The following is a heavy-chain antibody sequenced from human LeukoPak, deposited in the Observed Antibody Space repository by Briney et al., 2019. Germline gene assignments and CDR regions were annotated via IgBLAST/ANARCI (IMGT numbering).Heavy chain of an antibody. Sequence: SETLSLTCTVSGGSIGSGYYWAWIRQPPGKGLEWIGSIHYGGTTHYNPSLQSRVTISVDRSKNQFSLKLSSVTAADTAVYYCARSTGYSGYEIWYFDLWGRGTLVTVSS. D-gene: IGHD5-12*01. V-gene: IGHV4-39*07. CDR3: ARSTGYSGYEIWYFDL. CDR2: IHYGGTT. CDR1: GGSIGSGYY. J-gene: IGHJ2*01.